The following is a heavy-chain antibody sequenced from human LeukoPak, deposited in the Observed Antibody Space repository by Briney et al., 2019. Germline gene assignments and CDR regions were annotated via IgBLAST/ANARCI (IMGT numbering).Heavy chain of an antibody. CDR1: GGTFSSYA. V-gene: IGHV1-69*04. J-gene: IGHJ4*02. CDR3: AREGEDVEMAN. D-gene: IGHD5-24*01. CDR2: IIPIFGIA. Sequence: GASVTVSCKASGGTFSSYAFSWVRQAPAQGLEWMGRIIPIFGIANYAQKFHGRVSITADKSTSTVYMELSSLRSEDTAVYYCAREGEDVEMANWGQGTLVTVSS.